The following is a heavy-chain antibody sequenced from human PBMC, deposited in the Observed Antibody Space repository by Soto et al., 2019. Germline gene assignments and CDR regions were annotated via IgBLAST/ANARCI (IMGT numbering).Heavy chain of an antibody. CDR1: GFTFDDYA. V-gene: IGHV3-9*01. Sequence: GGSLRLSCAASGFTFDDYAMHWVRQAPGKGLEWVSGISWNSGSIGYADSVKGRFTISRDNAKNSLYLQMNSLRAEDTALYYCAKASHLGIAVAGLFFDYWGQGTLVTVSS. D-gene: IGHD6-19*01. CDR3: AKASHLGIAVAGLFFDY. J-gene: IGHJ4*02. CDR2: ISWNSGSI.